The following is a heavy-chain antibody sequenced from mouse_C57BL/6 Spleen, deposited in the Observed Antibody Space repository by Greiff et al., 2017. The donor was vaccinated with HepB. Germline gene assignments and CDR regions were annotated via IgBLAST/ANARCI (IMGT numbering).Heavy chain of an antibody. CDR2: IYPGDGDT. CDR1: GYAFSSYW. CDR3: ARGGVSNYVWFAY. V-gene: IGHV1-80*01. J-gene: IGHJ3*01. D-gene: IGHD2-5*01. Sequence: VQRVESGAELVKPGASVKISCKASGYAFSSYWMNWVKQRPGKGLEWIGQIYPGDGDTNYNGKFKGKATLTADKSSSTAYMQLSSLTSEDSAVYFCARGGVSNYVWFAYWGQGTLVTVSA.